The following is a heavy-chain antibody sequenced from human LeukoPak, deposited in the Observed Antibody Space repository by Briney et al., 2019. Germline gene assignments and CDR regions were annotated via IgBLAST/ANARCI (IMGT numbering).Heavy chain of an antibody. J-gene: IGHJ4*02. CDR3: ARGSGLGSGYEPDFDY. V-gene: IGHV4-61*01. CDR1: GGSISSSSYY. D-gene: IGHD5-12*01. CDR2: IYYSGST. Sequence: PSETLSLTCSVSGGSISSSSYYWSWIRQPPGKGLEWIGYIYYSGSTNYNPSLKSRVTISVDTSKNQFSLKLSSVTAADTAVYYCARGSGLGSGYEPDFDYWGQGTLVTVSS.